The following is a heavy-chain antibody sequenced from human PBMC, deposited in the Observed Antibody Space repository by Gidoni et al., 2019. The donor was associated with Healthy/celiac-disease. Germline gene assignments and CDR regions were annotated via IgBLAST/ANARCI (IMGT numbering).Heavy chain of an antibody. Sequence: QVQLVQSGAEVKKPGSSVQVSCKASGGTFSSYAISWVRQAPGQGLEWMGRIIPILGIANYAQKFQGRVTITADKSTSTAYMELSSLRSEDTAVYYCANDMVATMGSSRFTGYYGMDVWGQGTTVTVSS. CDR3: ANDMVATMGSSRFTGYYGMDV. V-gene: IGHV1-69*04. CDR1: GGTFSSYA. J-gene: IGHJ6*02. D-gene: IGHD5-12*01. CDR2: IIPILGIA.